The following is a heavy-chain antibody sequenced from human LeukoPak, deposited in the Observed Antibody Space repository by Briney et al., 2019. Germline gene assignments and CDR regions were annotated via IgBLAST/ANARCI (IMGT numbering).Heavy chain of an antibody. CDR1: GFSFSAYP. Sequence: GGSLRLSCAASGFSFSAYPMGWVRQAPGKGLHWLSGISASGDVTFHADRVKGRFAISRDNSKNTLYLQMTGLRAGDTAEYYCAKSLFTSATGTGRAFHIWGQGTMVTVSS. V-gene: IGHV3-23*01. D-gene: IGHD1-1*01. CDR2: ISASGDVT. CDR3: AKSLFTSATGTGRAFHI. J-gene: IGHJ3*02.